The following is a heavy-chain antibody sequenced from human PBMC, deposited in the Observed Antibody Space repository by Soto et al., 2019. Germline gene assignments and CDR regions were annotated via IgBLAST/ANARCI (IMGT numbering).Heavy chain of an antibody. CDR1: GYTFTSYD. V-gene: IGHV1-8*01. Sequence: ASVKVSCKASGYTFTSYDINWVRQATGQGLEWMGWMNPNSGNTGYAQKFQGRVTMTRNTSISTAYMELSSLRSEDTAVYYCAGGVRGYSQFDPWGQGTLVTVSS. CDR3: AGGVRGYSQFDP. J-gene: IGHJ5*02. D-gene: IGHD3-10*01. CDR2: MNPNSGNT.